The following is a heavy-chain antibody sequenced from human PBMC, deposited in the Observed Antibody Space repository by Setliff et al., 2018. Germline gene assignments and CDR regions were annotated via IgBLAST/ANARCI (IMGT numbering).Heavy chain of an antibody. V-gene: IGHV4-59*11. Sequence: NPSETLSLTCTVSGGSISSHYWSWIRQPPGKGLEWIGSIYYSGSTNYNPSLKSRVTISVDTSKNQFSLKLSSVTAADTAVYYCARDLTAMYYFDYWGQGTLVTVS. CDR1: GGSISSHY. CDR2: IYYSGST. J-gene: IGHJ4*02. CDR3: ARDLTAMYYFDY.